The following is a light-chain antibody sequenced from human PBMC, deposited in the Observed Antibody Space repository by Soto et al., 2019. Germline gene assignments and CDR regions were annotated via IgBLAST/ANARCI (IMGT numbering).Light chain of an antibody. CDR3: QEYNIAPIT. Sequence: DIQMTQSPSSLSASVGDRVTITCRASQGITNYLAWYQQKPGQVPKLLIYAASTLQSGVPSRFSGSGSGTDFALTISSLQPEDVATYYCQEYNIAPITFGPGTKVDIK. CDR2: AAS. V-gene: IGKV1-27*01. CDR1: QGITNY. J-gene: IGKJ3*01.